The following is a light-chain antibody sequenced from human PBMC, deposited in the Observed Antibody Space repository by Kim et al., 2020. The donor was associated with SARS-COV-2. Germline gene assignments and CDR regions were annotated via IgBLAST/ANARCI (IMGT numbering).Light chain of an antibody. Sequence: PGESATLSCRASQSVSNYLAWYQQKPGQAPRLLISDASNRATGIPARFSGSGSGTDFTLTISSLEPEDFAVYYCQQRGNWPSLTFGGGTKVDIK. CDR1: QSVSNY. V-gene: IGKV3-11*01. J-gene: IGKJ4*01. CDR2: DAS. CDR3: QQRGNWPSLT.